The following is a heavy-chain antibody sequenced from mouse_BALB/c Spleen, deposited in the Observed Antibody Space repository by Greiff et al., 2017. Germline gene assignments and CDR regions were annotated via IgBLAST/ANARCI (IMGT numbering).Heavy chain of an antibody. CDR2: ISYSGST. D-gene: IGHD2-1*01. J-gene: IGHJ2*01. CDR3: ARYGNYVGKTYYFDY. CDR1: GDSITSGY. Sequence: EVQLQQSGPSLVKPSQTLSLTCSVTGDSITSGYWNWIRKFPGNKLEYMGYISYSGSTYYNPSLKSRISITRDTSKNQYYLQLNSVTTEDTATYYCARYGNYVGKTYYFDYWGQGTTLTVSS. V-gene: IGHV3-8*02.